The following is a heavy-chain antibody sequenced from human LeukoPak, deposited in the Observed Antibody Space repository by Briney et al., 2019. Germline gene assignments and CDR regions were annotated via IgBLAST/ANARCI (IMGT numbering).Heavy chain of an antibody. J-gene: IGHJ4*02. V-gene: IGHV3-30*04. CDR1: GFTFSPHT. CDR3: VRQSQGLDY. Sequence: PGGSLRLSCVASGFTFSPHTMHWVRQAPGKGLEWLAVITENERTKFYADSVRGRFTVSRDDWRNTVHLQMSYLTTDDTAVYFCVRQSQGLDYWGQGTQVTVSS. CDR2: ITENERTK.